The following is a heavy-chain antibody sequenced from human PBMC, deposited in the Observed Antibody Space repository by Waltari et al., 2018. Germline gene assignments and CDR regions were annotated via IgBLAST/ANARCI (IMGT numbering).Heavy chain of an antibody. V-gene: IGHV4-34*01. CDR3: ARPQKTGYPYNWFDP. CDR2: INHSGST. CDR1: GGSFSGYY. J-gene: IGHJ5*02. Sequence: QVQLQQWGAGLLKPSETLPLTCAVYGGSFSGYYWSWIRQPPGKGLEWIGEINHSGSTNYNPSLKSRVTISVDTSKNQFSLKLSSVTAADTAVYYCARPQKTGYPYNWFDPWGQGTLVTVSS. D-gene: IGHD3-9*01.